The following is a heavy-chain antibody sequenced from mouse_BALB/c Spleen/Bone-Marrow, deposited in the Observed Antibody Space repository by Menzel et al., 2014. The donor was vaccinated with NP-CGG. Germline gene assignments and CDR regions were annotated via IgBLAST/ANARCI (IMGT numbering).Heavy chain of an antibody. CDR3: APYYSGSGDGFYWCTDV. J-gene: IGHJ1*01. Sequence: QVQLQQSGAELVKPGASVKLSCKASGYTFTSYWMHWVKQRPGQGLEWIGEINPSNGRTNYNEKFKSKATLTVDKSSSAAYMQLSRVSPEDSVVYISAPYYSGSGDGFYWCTDVWGAGTPVTVSS. CDR1: GYTFTSYW. CDR2: INPSNGRT. D-gene: IGHD1-1*01. V-gene: IGHV1S81*02.